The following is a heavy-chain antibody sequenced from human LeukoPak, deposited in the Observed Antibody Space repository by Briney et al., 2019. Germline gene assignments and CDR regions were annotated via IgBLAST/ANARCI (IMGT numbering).Heavy chain of an antibody. J-gene: IGHJ6*02. CDR1: GGSFSGYY. CDR2: INHSGST. V-gene: IGHV4-34*01. D-gene: IGHD6-13*01. CDR3: ARIVKAAGTYYYYYYGMDV. Sequence: SETLSLTCAVYGGSFSGYYWSWIRQPPGKGLEWFGEINHSGSTNYNPSLKSRVTISVDTSKNQFSLKLSSVTAADTAVYYCARIVKAAGTYYYYYYGMDVWGQGTTVTVSS.